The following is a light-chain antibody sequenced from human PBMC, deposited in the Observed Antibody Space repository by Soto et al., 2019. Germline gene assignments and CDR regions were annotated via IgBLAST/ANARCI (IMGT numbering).Light chain of an antibody. CDR3: SSYTSSSTPYV. V-gene: IGLV2-14*01. CDR2: DVS. CDR1: SSDIGDYNY. J-gene: IGLJ1*01. Sequence: QSALTQPASVSGSPGQSIAISCTGTSSDIGDYNYVSWYQQHPVKAPKLIIYDVSNRPSGLSDRFSGSKSGNTASLTISGLQADDEADYYCSSYTSSSTPYVFGTGTKVTVL.